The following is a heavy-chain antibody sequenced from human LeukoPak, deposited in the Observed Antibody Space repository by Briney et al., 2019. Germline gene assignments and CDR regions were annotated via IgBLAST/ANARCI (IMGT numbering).Heavy chain of an antibody. CDR1: GVAISSNY. CDR3: ATLRDGYEFDY. Sequence: SETLSLTCTVSGVAISSNYWSWIRQPPVKGLEWIGYIYNGGSTNYNPSLKSRVTISVDTSKNQFSLKLTSVTAADTAVYYCATLRDGYEFDYWGQGTLVTVSS. V-gene: IGHV4-59*01. D-gene: IGHD5-24*01. J-gene: IGHJ4*02. CDR2: IYNGGST.